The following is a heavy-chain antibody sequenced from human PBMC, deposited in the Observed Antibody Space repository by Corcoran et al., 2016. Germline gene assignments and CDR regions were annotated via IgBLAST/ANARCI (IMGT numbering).Heavy chain of an antibody. D-gene: IGHD6-13*01. CDR1: GGSISSYY. V-gene: IGHV4-59*01. CDR2: IYYSGST. Sequence: QVQLQESGPGLVKPSETLSLTCTVSGGSISSYYWSWIRQPPGKGLEWIGYIYYSGSTNYNPSLKSRVTISVDTSKNQFSLKLSSVTAADTAVYYWARGFSSSSWYSYGMDVWGQGTTVTVSS. J-gene: IGHJ6*02. CDR3: ARGFSSSSWYSYGMDV.